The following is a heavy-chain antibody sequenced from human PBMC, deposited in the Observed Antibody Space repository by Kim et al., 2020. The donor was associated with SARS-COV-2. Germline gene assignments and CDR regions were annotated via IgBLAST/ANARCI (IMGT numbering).Heavy chain of an antibody. Sequence: SVKVSCKASGGTFSSYAISWVRQAPGQGLEWMGGIIPIFGTANYAQKFQGRVTITADESTSTAYMELSSLRSEDTAVYYCARDPPMYDGDSPFDYWGQGTLVTVSS. D-gene: IGHD4-17*01. CDR3: ARDPPMYDGDSPFDY. J-gene: IGHJ4*02. CDR1: GGTFSSYA. CDR2: IIPIFGTA. V-gene: IGHV1-69*13.